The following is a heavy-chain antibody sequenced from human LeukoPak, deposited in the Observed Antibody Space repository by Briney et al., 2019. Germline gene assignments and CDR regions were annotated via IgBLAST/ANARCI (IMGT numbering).Heavy chain of an antibody. CDR3: AKRAFGSERHLDY. J-gene: IGHJ4*02. V-gene: IGHV3-23*01. D-gene: IGHD3-10*01. CDR2: ISNSGGGT. Sequence: GGSLRLSCAASGFTFNIYAMNWVRQAPGKGLEWVSVISNSGGGTYYADSVKGRFTISRDNSKNKLYLQMNSLRAEDTAVYYCAKRAFGSERHLDYWGQGTLVTVSS. CDR1: GFTFNIYA.